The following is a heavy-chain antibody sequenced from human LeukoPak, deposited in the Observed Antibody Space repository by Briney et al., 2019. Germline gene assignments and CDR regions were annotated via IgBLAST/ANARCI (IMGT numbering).Heavy chain of an antibody. CDR1: GGSFSGYY. CDR3: ARGNAN. V-gene: IGHV4-34*01. Sequence: PSETLSLTCAVYGGSFSGYYWNWIRQPPGKGLEWIGEINHSGSTNYNPSLKSRVTISVDTSKNQFSLTLNSVTAADTALYYCARGNANWGQGTLVTVSS. CDR2: INHSGST. J-gene: IGHJ4*02.